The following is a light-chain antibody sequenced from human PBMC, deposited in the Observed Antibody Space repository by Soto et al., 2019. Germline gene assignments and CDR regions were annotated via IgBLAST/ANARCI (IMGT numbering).Light chain of an antibody. Sequence: DIQMTQSPSTLSAPVGDRVTITCRASQSISNWLAWYQQKPGKAPKLLIYDASSLESGVPSRFSGSGSGTEFTLPISSLQPDDFSTYYCQQYNSFSPWTFGQGTKVEIK. CDR2: DAS. V-gene: IGKV1-5*01. CDR3: QQYNSFSPWT. CDR1: QSISNW. J-gene: IGKJ1*01.